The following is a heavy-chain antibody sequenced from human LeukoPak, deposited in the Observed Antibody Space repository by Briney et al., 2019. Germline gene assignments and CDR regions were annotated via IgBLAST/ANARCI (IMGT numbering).Heavy chain of an antibody. CDR1: GYTFTDYY. CDR3: ARDLDTAMVGAFDI. Sequence: ASVKVSCKASGYTFTDYYLHWVRQAPGQGLEWMGWINPNSGGTNYAQKFQSRVTMTRDTSISTAYMEVSRLRSDDTGVYYCARDLDTAMVGAFDIWAKGQWSPSLQ. D-gene: IGHD5-18*01. J-gene: IGHJ3*02. CDR2: INPNSGGT. V-gene: IGHV1-2*02.